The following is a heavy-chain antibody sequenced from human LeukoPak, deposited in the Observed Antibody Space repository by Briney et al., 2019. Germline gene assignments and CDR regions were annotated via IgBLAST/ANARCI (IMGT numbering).Heavy chain of an antibody. CDR3: ARDRSDYYGMDV. Sequence: GGSLRLSCAASGFTFSDYYMSWIRQAPGKGLEWVSYISSGGSTIYCADSVKGRFTISRDNAKNSLYLQMNSLRAEDTAVYYCARDRSDYYGMDVWGKGTTVTVSS. J-gene: IGHJ6*04. V-gene: IGHV3-11*01. CDR1: GFTFSDYY. CDR2: ISSGGSTI. D-gene: IGHD3-3*01.